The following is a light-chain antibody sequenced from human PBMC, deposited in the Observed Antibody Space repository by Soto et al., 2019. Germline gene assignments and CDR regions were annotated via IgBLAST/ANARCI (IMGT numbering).Light chain of an antibody. CDR3: KQYGSSQT. Sequence: EIVLTQSPGTLSLSPGERATLSCRSSQSVSSSYLAWYQQKPGQAPRLLIYDVSSRATGIPDWFSGSGSGTDFTLTISILEPDEFAVYYCKQYGSSQTFGQGTKVEIK. CDR2: DVS. V-gene: IGKV3-20*01. J-gene: IGKJ1*01. CDR1: QSVSSSY.